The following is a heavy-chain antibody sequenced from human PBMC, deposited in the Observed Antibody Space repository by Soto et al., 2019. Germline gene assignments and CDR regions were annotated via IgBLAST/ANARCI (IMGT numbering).Heavy chain of an antibody. J-gene: IGHJ3*02. Sequence: SETLSLTCTVSGGSISSYYWSWIRQPPGKGLEWIGYIYYSGSTNYNPSLKSRVTISVDTSKNQFSLKLSSVTAADTAVYYCARSKRWLQLGAAFDIWGQGTMVTVSS. V-gene: IGHV4-59*12. CDR1: GGSISSYY. CDR2: IYYSGST. D-gene: IGHD5-12*01. CDR3: ARSKRWLQLGAAFDI.